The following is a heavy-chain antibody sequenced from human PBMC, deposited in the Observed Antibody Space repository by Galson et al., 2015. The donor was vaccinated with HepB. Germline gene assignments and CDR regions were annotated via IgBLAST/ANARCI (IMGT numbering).Heavy chain of an antibody. CDR1: GYTFTSFY. J-gene: IGHJ4*02. CDR2: INPSGGST. CDR3: ARQRSGRRLPIDY. D-gene: IGHD3-10*01. V-gene: IGHV1-46*01. Sequence: SVKVSCKASGYTFTSFYMHWVRQAPGQGLEWMGIINPSGGSTTYAQKFQGRVTMTRDTSTSTVYMELSSLKSEDTAVYYCARQRSGRRLPIDYWGQGTLVTVSS.